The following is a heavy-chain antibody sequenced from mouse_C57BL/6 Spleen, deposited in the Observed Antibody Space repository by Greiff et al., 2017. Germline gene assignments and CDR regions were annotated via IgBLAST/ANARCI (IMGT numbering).Heavy chain of an antibody. Sequence: QVQLQQPGAELVKPGASVTLSCKASGYTFTSYLMHWVKQRPGQGLEWIGMIHPNSGSTNYNEKFKSKATLTVDTSSSTAYMQRSRLTSEDSAVYYCASLRLSSLYYAMDYWGQGTSVTVSS. CDR3: ASLRLSSLYYAMDY. CDR1: GYTFTSYL. D-gene: IGHD2-12*01. V-gene: IGHV1-64*01. CDR2: IHPNSGST. J-gene: IGHJ4*01.